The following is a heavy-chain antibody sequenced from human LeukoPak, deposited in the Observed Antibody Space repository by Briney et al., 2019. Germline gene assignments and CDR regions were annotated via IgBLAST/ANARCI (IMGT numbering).Heavy chain of an antibody. D-gene: IGHD5-12*01. CDR3: AKDLRPDGAYDLDT. J-gene: IGHJ4*02. Sequence: GASLRLSCAASGFTFSNYAMSWVRQAPGKGLEWVSFIHIAGGTYYADSVRGRFTISRDNPRNTLYLQMNGLRLEDTAVYYCAKDLRPDGAYDLDTWGQGALVTVSS. CDR2: IHIAGGT. CDR1: GFTFSNYA. V-gene: IGHV3-23*01.